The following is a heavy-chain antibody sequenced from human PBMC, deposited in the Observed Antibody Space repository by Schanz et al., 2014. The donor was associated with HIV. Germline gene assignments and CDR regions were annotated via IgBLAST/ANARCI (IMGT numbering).Heavy chain of an antibody. CDR2: INPNEGDT. J-gene: IGHJ4*02. CDR3: ASSRLLWFGELFDN. D-gene: IGHD3-10*01. CDR1: GYTFTDYF. V-gene: IGHV1-2*02. Sequence: QVQLVQSGSAVKKPGASVKVSCKASGYTFTDYFVHWGRQAPGQGLEWMGWINPNEGDTKFAQKFRGRVTMTRDTSISTAYMELRSLRADDTAVYFCASSRLLWFGELFDNWGQGTLVTVSS.